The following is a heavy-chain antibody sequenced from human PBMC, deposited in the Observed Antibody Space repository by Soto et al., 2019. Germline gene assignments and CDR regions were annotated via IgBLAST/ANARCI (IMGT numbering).Heavy chain of an antibody. Sequence: SETLSLTCAVYGGSFSGYYWSWIRQPPGKGLEWIGEINHSGSTNYNPSLKSRVTISVDTSKNQFSLKLSSVTAADTAVYYCARFGATNYYYYYYGMDVWGQGTTVTVSS. J-gene: IGHJ6*02. CDR1: GGSFSGYY. CDR2: INHSGST. V-gene: IGHV4-34*01. CDR3: ARFGATNYYYYYYGMDV. D-gene: IGHD3-10*01.